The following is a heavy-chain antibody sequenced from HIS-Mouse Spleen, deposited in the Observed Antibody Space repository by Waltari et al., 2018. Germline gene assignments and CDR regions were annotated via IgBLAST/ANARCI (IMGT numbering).Heavy chain of an antibody. CDR2: IKQDGSEK. D-gene: IGHD2-2*01. V-gene: IGHV3-7*01. J-gene: IGHJ4*02. Sequence: VLLVESGRGFVQHWGSLRLSCVVSGFPFRSSWMSWVRQAPGKGLEWVANIKQDGSEKYYVDSVKGRFTISRDNAKNSLYLQMNSLRAEDTAVYYCARALHQLDYWGQGTLVTVSS. CDR3: ARALHQLDY. CDR1: GFPFRSSW.